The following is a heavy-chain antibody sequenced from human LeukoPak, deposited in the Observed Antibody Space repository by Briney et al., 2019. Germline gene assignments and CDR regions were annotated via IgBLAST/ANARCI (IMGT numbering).Heavy chain of an antibody. D-gene: IGHD3-22*01. J-gene: IGHJ5*02. CDR2: INHSGGT. CDR1: GGSFSGYY. Sequence: SETLSLTCAVYGGSFSGYYWSWIRQPPGKGLEWIGEINHSGGTNYNPSLKSRVTISVDTSKNQFSLKLSSVTAADTAVYYCARGNGYYDSSGYSLSWFDPWGQGTLVTVSS. V-gene: IGHV4-34*01. CDR3: ARGNGYYDSSGYSLSWFDP.